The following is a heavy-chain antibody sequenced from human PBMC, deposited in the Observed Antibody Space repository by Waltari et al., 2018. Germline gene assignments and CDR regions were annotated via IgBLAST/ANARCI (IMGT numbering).Heavy chain of an antibody. J-gene: IGHJ4*02. CDR1: GFTFSSYA. CDR2: ISYDGSNK. V-gene: IGHV3-30-3*01. Sequence: QVQLVESGGGVVQPGRSLRLSCAASGFTFSSYAMPWVRQAPGKGLEWVAVISYDGSNKYYADSVKGRFTISRDNSKNTLYLQMNSLRAEDTAVYYCARDSFYYFDYWGQGTLVTVSS. CDR3: ARDSFYYFDY.